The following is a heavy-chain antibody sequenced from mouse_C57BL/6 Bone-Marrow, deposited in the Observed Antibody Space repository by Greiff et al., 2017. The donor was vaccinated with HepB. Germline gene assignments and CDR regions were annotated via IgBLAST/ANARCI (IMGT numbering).Heavy chain of an antibody. CDR3: AREETAQASYYFDY. Sequence: VQLQQPGAELVMPGASVKLSCKVSGYTFTSYWMHWVKQRPGQGLEWIGEIDPSDSYTNYNQKFKGKSTLTVDKSSSTAYMQLSSLTSEDSAVYYCAREETAQASYYFDYWGQGTTLTVSS. CDR1: GYTFTSYW. V-gene: IGHV1-69*01. D-gene: IGHD3-2*02. J-gene: IGHJ2*01. CDR2: IDPSDSYT.